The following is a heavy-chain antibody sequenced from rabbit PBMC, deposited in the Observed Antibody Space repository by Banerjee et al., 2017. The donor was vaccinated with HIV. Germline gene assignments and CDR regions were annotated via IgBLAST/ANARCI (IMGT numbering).Heavy chain of an antibody. Sequence: QSLEESGGGLVKPGGTLTLTCTVSGFSFSSNWICWVRQAPGKGLEWMACIDSSDGDTDYANWPKGRFTISKASSTTVTLQMTSLTAADSAAYFCARNYVNTFDPWGPGTLVTVS. J-gene: IGHJ2*01. CDR2: IDSSDGDT. V-gene: IGHV1S40*01. D-gene: IGHD1-1*01. CDR3: ARNYVNTFDP. CDR1: GFSFSSNW.